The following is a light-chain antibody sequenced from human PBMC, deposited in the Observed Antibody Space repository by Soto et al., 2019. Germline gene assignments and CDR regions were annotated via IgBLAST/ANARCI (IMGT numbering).Light chain of an antibody. CDR2: AAS. Sequence: EIVLTQSPGTLSLSPGETATLSCRARQSVSTSYLAWHQHKPGQAPRLLIFAASSRATGIPDRFSGSVSGTDFTLTISRLEPEDFAVYYGQQYGPSIPYTFGQGTKVDIK. CDR1: QSVSTSY. V-gene: IGKV3-20*01. CDR3: QQYGPSIPYT. J-gene: IGKJ2*01.